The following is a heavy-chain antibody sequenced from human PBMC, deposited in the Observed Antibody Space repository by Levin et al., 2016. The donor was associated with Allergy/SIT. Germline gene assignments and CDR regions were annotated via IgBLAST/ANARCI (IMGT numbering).Heavy chain of an antibody. V-gene: IGHV3-23*01. CDR1: GFTFSSYS. J-gene: IGHJ4*02. CDR3: AKDRGIKYYDFWSGPYYFDY. D-gene: IGHD3-3*01. CDR2: ISASGGGT. Sequence: GESLKISCAASGFTFSSYSMNWVRQAPGKGLEWVSTISASGGGTYFADSVKGRFTISRDNSKNTLYLQMSSLRAEDTAVYYCAKDRGIKYYDFWSGPYYFDYWGQGTLVTVSS.